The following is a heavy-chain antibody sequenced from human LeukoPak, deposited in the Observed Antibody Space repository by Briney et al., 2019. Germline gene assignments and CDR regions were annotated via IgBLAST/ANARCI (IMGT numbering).Heavy chain of an antibody. D-gene: IGHD3-9*01. CDR2: IYAGGST. CDR3: ARDLSGD. Sequence: GSLRLSCAVSGATVTSNYMSWVRQAPGKGLEWVSVIYAGGSTYYRDSVRGRFTISRDISKNTLYLQMNSLRAEDTARYYCARDLSGDWGRGTPVTVSS. J-gene: IGHJ4*02. CDR1: GATVTSNY. V-gene: IGHV3-66*02.